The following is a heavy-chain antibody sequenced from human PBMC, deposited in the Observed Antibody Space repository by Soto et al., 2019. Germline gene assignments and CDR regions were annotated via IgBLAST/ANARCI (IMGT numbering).Heavy chain of an antibody. J-gene: IGHJ4*02. Sequence: KTSETLSLTCTVSGGSVNSDSYYWSWIRQPPGKGLEWIGYIYYTGSTNYNPSLKSRVSISLDTSRNQISLKLSSVTAADTAVFYCAREYSNSPEAFDYWGQGALVTVSS. V-gene: IGHV4-61*01. CDR1: GGSVNSDSYY. D-gene: IGHD6-6*01. CDR2: IYYTGST. CDR3: AREYSNSPEAFDY.